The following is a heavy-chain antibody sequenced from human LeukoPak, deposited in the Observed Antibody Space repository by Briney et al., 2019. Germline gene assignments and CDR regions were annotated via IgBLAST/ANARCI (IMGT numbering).Heavy chain of an antibody. CDR1: GGSVSGYY. Sequence: PSETLSLTCTVSGGSVSGYYWSWIRQPPGKGLEWIGEINHSGSTNYNPSLKSRVTISVDTSKNQFSLKLSSVTAADTAIYYCAHGYCSGGSCFTFSYWGQGTLVTVSS. D-gene: IGHD2-15*01. V-gene: IGHV4-34*01. CDR3: AHGYCSGGSCFTFSY. CDR2: INHSGST. J-gene: IGHJ4*02.